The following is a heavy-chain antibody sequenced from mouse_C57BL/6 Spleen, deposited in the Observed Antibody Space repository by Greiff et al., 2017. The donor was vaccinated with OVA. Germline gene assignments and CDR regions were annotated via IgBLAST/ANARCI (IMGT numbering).Heavy chain of an antibody. V-gene: IGHV1-15*01. J-gene: IGHJ3*01. CDR1: GYSFTDYD. Sequence: QVQLQQSGAELVRPGASVTLSCKASGYSFTDYDMHWVKQTPVHGLEWIGGIDPESGGTAYNQKFKGKAILTADKSSSTAYMELRSLTSADSAVYYCTRVPAYYGGPGWFAYWGQGTLVTVSA. CDR2: IDPESGGT. CDR3: TRVPAYYGGPGWFAY. D-gene: IGHD1-2*01.